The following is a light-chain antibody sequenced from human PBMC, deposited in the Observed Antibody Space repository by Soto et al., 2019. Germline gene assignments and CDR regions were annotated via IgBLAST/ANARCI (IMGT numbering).Light chain of an antibody. CDR2: EDS. CDR3: CLYAGSYV. J-gene: IGLJ1*01. Sequence: QSALTQPASVSGSPGQSITISCTGTSSDVGTYNAVSWYQQQPGKAPTLMIYEDSKRPSGVSNRFSGSKSGDTASLTISGLQTEDEAAYYCCLYAGSYVFRTGTKVTVL. CDR1: SSDVGTYNA. V-gene: IGLV2-23*01.